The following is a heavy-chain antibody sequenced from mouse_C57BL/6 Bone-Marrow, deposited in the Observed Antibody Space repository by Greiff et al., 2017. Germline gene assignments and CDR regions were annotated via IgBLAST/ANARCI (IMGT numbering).Heavy chain of an antibody. V-gene: IGHV5-17*01. D-gene: IGHD2-14*01. CDR3: ARENIGAY. Sequence: EVKLMESGGGFVKPGGSLKLSCAASGFTFSDDGMHWVRQAPEKGLEWVAYISSGSSTIYYADTVKGRFTISRDNAKNTLFLQMTSLRSEDTAMYYCARENIGAYWGQGTLVTVSA. CDR1: GFTFSDDG. CDR2: ISSGSSTI. J-gene: IGHJ3*01.